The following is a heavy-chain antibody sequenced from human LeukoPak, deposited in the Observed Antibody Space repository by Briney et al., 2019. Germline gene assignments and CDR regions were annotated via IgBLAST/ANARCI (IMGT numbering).Heavy chain of an antibody. J-gene: IGHJ4*02. D-gene: IGHD3-22*01. Sequence: GGSLRLSCAASGFTFSDFWMSWVRQAPGKGLECVASTNEAGGDKYYVDSVKGRFTISRDKSKNTLYLQMNSLKVEDTAVYYCARLPTFYFDSSHYHYDYWGRGTQVTVSS. CDR2: TNEAGGDK. CDR1: GFTFSDFW. V-gene: IGHV3-7*03. CDR3: ARLPTFYFDSSHYHYDY.